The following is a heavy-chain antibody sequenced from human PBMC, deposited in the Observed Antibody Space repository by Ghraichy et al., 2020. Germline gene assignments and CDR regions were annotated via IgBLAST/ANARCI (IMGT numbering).Heavy chain of an antibody. CDR2: IYHIGST. D-gene: IGHD6-19*01. V-gene: IGHV4-38-2*02. Sequence: SETLSLTCTVSGYSISSGYYWVWIRQPPGKGLEWIANIYHIGSTYYNLSLKSRVTISVDTSKNQFSLKLSSVTAADTAVYYCAREGSGNSFDFWGQGTLVTVSS. CDR3: AREGSGNSFDF. J-gene: IGHJ4*02. CDR1: GYSISSGYY.